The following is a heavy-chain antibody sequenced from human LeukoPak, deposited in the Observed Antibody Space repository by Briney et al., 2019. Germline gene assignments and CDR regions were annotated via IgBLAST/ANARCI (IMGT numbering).Heavy chain of an antibody. V-gene: IGHV3-30-3*01. CDR1: GFAFSSYA. J-gene: IGHJ4*02. CDR2: ISYDGSNK. D-gene: IGHD6-13*01. CDR3: AQPGTYSSSWYEVDY. Sequence: RAGRSLRLSCAASGFAFSSYAMHWVRQAPGKGLEWVAVISYDGSNKYYADSVKGRFTISRDNSKNTLYLQMNSLRAEDTAVYYCAQPGTYSSSWYEVDYWGQGTLVTVSS.